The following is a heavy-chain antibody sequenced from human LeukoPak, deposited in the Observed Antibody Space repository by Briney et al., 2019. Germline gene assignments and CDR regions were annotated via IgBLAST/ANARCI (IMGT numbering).Heavy chain of an antibody. CDR2: IYSGGST. CDR3: ARESTVTTTYYYYMDV. Sequence: PGGSLRLSCAAPGFTVRSNYMSWVRQAPGKGLEWVSVIYSGGSTYYADSVKGRFTISRDNSKNTLYLQMNSLRAEDTAVYYCARESTVTTTYYYYMDVWGKGTTVTVSS. D-gene: IGHD4-17*01. J-gene: IGHJ6*03. CDR1: GFTVRSNY. V-gene: IGHV3-53*01.